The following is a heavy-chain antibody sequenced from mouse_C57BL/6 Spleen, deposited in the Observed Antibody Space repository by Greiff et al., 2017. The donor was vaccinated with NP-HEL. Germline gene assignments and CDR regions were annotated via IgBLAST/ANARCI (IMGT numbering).Heavy chain of an antibody. Sequence: EVQLQQSGAELVRPGASVKLSCTASGFNIKDYYMHWVKQRPEQGLERIGRIDPEDGDTEYAPKFQGKATMTADTSSNTSYLQISSLTSEDTAVYCCTRYYYGSSSFADWGQGTLVTVSA. D-gene: IGHD1-1*01. CDR3: TRYYYGSSSFAD. J-gene: IGHJ3*01. CDR1: GFNIKDYY. CDR2: IDPEDGDT. V-gene: IGHV14-1*01.